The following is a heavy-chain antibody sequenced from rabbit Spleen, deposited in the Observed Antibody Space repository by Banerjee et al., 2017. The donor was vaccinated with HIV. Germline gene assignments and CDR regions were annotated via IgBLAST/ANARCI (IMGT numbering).Heavy chain of an antibody. CDR1: GFDFSNYNF. Sequence: QLKESGGGLVQPGGSLKLSCKASGFDFSNYNFMCWVRQAPGKGLEWIGYIDSVFGITYYANWVNGRFSITSHNAQNTLFLQLNSLPAADTATYFCVREVAAKFGLWGQGTLVTVS. V-gene: IGHV1S7*01. D-gene: IGHD4-1*01. CDR3: VREVAAKFGL. J-gene: IGHJ3*01. CDR2: IDSVFGIT.